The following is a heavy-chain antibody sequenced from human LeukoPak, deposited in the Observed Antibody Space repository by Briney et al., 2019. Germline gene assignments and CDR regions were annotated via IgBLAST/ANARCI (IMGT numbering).Heavy chain of an antibody. Sequence: PGGSLRLSCAASGFTFTNYAMSWVRQAPGKGLEWVSVISANGGSTYYADSVKGRFTISRDTSKNTLYLQMNSLRAEDTAVYYCAKDRCGGSNCYWDFDYWGQGTLVTVSS. CDR2: ISANGGST. J-gene: IGHJ4*02. CDR3: AKDRCGGSNCYWDFDY. V-gene: IGHV3-23*01. CDR1: GFTFTNYA. D-gene: IGHD2-15*01.